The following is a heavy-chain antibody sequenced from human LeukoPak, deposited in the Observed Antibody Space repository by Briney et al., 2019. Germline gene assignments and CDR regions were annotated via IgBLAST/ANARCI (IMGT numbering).Heavy chain of an antibody. D-gene: IGHD6-13*01. V-gene: IGHV3-23*01. CDR1: GFTFSSYA. J-gene: IGHJ4*02. CDR2: ISGSGGSA. Sequence: GGSLRLSCAASGFTFSSYAMSWVRQAPGKGLEWVSAISGSGGSAYYADSVKGRFTISRDNSKNTLYLQMNSLRAEDTAVYYCAKAPLQQLAPFDYWGQGTLVTVSS. CDR3: AKAPLQQLAPFDY.